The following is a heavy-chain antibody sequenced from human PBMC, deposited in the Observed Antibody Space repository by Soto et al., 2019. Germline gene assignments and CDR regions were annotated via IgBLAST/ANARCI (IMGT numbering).Heavy chain of an antibody. CDR2: IIPIFGTA. D-gene: IGHD2-15*01. Sequence: ASVKVSCKASGGTFSSYAISWVRQAPGQGLEWMGGIIPIFGTANYAQKFQGRVTITADESTSTAYMELSSLRSEDTAVYYCARFNLLALGYWSGGSCYRYNWFDPWGQGTLVTVSS. V-gene: IGHV1-69*13. J-gene: IGHJ5*02. CDR1: GGTFSSYA. CDR3: ARFNLLALGYWSGGSCYRYNWFDP.